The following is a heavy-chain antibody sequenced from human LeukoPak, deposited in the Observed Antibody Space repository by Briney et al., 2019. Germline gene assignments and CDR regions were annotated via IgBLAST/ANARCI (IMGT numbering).Heavy chain of an antibody. V-gene: IGHV4-59*11. D-gene: IGHD2-2*01. CDR1: GSSISSHY. CDR3: AREGYCSSTSCRENYMDV. Sequence: SETLSLTCTASGSSISSHYWSWIRQPPGKGLEWIRYIFYSGNTNYNPSLKSRVTISVDTSKNQFSLMLSSVTAADTAVYYCAREGYCSSTSCRENYMDVWGKGTTVTVSS. CDR2: IFYSGNT. J-gene: IGHJ6*03.